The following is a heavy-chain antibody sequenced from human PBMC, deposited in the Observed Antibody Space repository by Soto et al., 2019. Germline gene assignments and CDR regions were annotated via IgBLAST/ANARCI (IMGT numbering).Heavy chain of an antibody. CDR1: GYTSADFG. V-gene: IGHV1-18*04. D-gene: IGHD2-2*01. CDR2: VSGNNGAS. CDR3: VRDQKYFRVNGNWFDS. Sequence: QVHLMQSGTEVKKPGASVTVSCKASGYTSADFGISWVRQAPGQGLEWMGWVSGNNGASNPAPKVQGRITMTLDTSTGVSYMALRSLRSDDTAIYYCVRDQKYFRVNGNWFDSWGQGTLVSVSS. J-gene: IGHJ5*01.